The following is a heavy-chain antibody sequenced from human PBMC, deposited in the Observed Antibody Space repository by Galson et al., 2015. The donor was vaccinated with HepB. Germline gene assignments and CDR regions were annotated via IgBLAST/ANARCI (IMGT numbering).Heavy chain of an antibody. CDR1: GFTFSSYS. Sequence: SLRLSCAASGFTFSSYSMNWVRQAPGKGLEWVSSISSSSSYIYYADSVKGRFTISRDNAKNSLYLQMNSLRAEDTAVYYCARGTIVVVPAAILDWYFDLWGRGTLVTVSS. J-gene: IGHJ2*01. CDR2: ISSSSSYI. D-gene: IGHD2-2*01. CDR3: ARGTIVVVPAAILDWYFDL. V-gene: IGHV3-21*01.